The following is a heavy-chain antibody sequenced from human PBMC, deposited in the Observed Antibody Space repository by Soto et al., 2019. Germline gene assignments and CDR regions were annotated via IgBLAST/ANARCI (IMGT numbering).Heavy chain of an antibody. V-gene: IGHV3-66*01. D-gene: IGHD3-22*01. CDR1: GFTVSRNY. Sequence: GGSLRLSCAASGFTVSRNYMIWVRQAPGKGLEWVSVIYSGGSTYYADSLKGRFTISRDNSKNPLYLQMNSLRAEDTAVYYCARGWGPYYYDRAGYAFDIWGQGTMVTVSS. CDR2: IYSGGST. CDR3: ARGWGPYYYDRAGYAFDI. J-gene: IGHJ3*02.